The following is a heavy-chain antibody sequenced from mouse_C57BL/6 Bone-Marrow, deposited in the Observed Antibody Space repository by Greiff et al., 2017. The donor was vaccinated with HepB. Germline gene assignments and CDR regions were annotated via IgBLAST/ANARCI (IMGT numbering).Heavy chain of an antibody. Sequence: VQLQQSGAELVMPGASVKLSCKASGYTFTSYWMHWVKQRPGQGLEWIGEIDPSDSYTNYNQKFKGKSTLTVDKSSSTAYMQLSSLTSEDSAVYYCARDYYGSSYGDYWGQGTTLTVSS. V-gene: IGHV1-69*01. CDR2: IDPSDSYT. CDR3: ARDYYGSSYGDY. CDR1: GYTFTSYW. D-gene: IGHD1-1*01. J-gene: IGHJ2*01.